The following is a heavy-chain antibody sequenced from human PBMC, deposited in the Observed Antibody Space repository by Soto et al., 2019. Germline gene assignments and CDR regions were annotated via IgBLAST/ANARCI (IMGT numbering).Heavy chain of an antibody. D-gene: IGHD2-15*01. CDR2: IYYSGST. Sequence: SETLSLTCTVSGGSISSSSYYWGWIRQPPGKGLEWIGSIYYSGSTYYNPSLKSRVTISVDTSKNQFSLKLSSVTAADTAVYYCARLLVVAATPGRYYFDYWGQGTLVTVSS. CDR1: GGSISSSSYY. CDR3: ARLLVVAATPGRYYFDY. J-gene: IGHJ4*02. V-gene: IGHV4-39*01.